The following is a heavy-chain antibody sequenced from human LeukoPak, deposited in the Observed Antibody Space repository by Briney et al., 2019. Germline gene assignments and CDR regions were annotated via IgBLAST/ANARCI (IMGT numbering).Heavy chain of an antibody. Sequence: GGSLRLSCAASGFTFDDYAMHWVRQAPGKGLEWVSGISWNSGSIGYADSVKGRFTISRDNAKNSLYLQMNSLRAEDTALYYCARGESSSWYWLGFDYWGQGTLVTVSS. J-gene: IGHJ4*02. CDR3: ARGESSSWYWLGFDY. CDR1: GFTFDDYA. V-gene: IGHV3-9*01. D-gene: IGHD6-13*01. CDR2: ISWNSGSI.